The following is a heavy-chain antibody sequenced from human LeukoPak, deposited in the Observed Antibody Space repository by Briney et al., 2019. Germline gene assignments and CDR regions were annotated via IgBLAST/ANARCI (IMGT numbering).Heavy chain of an antibody. V-gene: IGHV3-30*03. CDR1: GFTFSSYS. D-gene: IGHD2-21*01. CDR3: ARGSIDWQAVAFDC. J-gene: IGHJ4*02. Sequence: GGSLRLSCAASGFTFSSYSMNWVRQAPGKGLEWVALISYDGTDKYYADSVKGRFTISRDNSKNTLYLQTNSLRTEDTAVYYCARGSIDWQAVAFDCWGQGTLVTVSS. CDR2: ISYDGTDK.